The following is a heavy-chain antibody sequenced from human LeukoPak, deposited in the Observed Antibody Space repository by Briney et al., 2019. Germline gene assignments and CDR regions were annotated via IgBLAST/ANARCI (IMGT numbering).Heavy chain of an antibody. Sequence: ASVTVSCKASGYTFIDYYMHWVRQAPGQGLEWMGWNNPNSGGTNYAQKFQGRVAMTRDTSISTAYMELSSLRSDDTAVYYCARRNSGSYPGDWGQGTLVTVSS. CDR2: NNPNSGGT. CDR3: ARRNSGSYPGD. V-gene: IGHV1-2*02. D-gene: IGHD1-26*01. CDR1: GYTFIDYY. J-gene: IGHJ4*02.